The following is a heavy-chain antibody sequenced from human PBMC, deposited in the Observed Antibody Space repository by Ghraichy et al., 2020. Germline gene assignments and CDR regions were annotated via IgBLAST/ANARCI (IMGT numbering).Heavy chain of an antibody. CDR1: GYTFTSYA. J-gene: IGHJ5*02. Sequence: ASVKVSCKASGYTFTSYAMHWVRQAPGQRLEWMGWINAGNGNTKYSQKFQGRVTITRDTSASTAYMELSSLRSEDTAVYYCARAREGRMERTMGPKKWFDRWGQGTLVTVSS. CDR2: INAGNGNT. V-gene: IGHV1-3*01. CDR3: ARAREGRMERTMGPKKWFDR. D-gene: IGHD1-1*01.